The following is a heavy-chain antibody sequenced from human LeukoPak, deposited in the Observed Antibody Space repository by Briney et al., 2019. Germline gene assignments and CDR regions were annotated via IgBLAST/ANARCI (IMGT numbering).Heavy chain of an antibody. Sequence: GGSLRLSCAASGFTFSSYAVSWVRQVPGKGLEWVSVISGSGDNTYYADSVKGRFTISRDNSKNMLYLQMNSLRAEDTAVYYCAKWKYSNSGIDDYWGQGTPVTVSS. CDR1: GFTFSSYA. D-gene: IGHD6-6*01. J-gene: IGHJ4*02. CDR2: ISGSGDNT. CDR3: AKWKYSNSGIDDY. V-gene: IGHV3-23*01.